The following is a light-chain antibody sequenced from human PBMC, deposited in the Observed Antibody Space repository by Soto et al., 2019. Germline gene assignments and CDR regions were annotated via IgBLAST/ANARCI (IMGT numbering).Light chain of an antibody. CDR2: AAS. CDR1: QIISSY. J-gene: IGKJ1*01. Sequence: DIQLTQSPASLSVSVGERVTLTCRASQIISSYLDWYQQKPGKAPRLLIYAASSRQSGIPARFSGSGSGTDFTLTISRLEPEDFAAYYCQQYGSSPGTFGQGTKVDIK. CDR3: QQYGSSPGT. V-gene: IGKV1-39*01.